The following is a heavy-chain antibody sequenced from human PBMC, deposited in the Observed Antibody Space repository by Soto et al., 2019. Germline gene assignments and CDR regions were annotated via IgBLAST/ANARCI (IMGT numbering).Heavy chain of an antibody. CDR1: GYTFTGYY. Sequence: ASVKVSCKASGYTFTGYYMHWVRQAPGQGLEWMGWINPNSGGTNYAQKFQGWVAMTRDTSISTAYMELSRLRSDDTAVYYCARVGYYDSSGYYAFDYWGQGTLVTVSS. CDR2: INPNSGGT. CDR3: ARVGYYDSSGYYAFDY. D-gene: IGHD3-22*01. V-gene: IGHV1-2*04. J-gene: IGHJ4*02.